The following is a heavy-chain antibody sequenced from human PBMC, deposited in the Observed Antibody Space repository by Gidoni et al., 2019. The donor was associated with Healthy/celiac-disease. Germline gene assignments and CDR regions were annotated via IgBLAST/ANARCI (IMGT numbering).Heavy chain of an antibody. CDR3: ARTARFGEFSRTPKFDY. J-gene: IGHJ4*02. Sequence: QVQLVQSGAEVKKPGASVKVSCKASGYTFTGYYMHWVRQAPGQGLEWMGWINPNSGGTNYAQKFQGRVTMTRDTSISTAYMELSRLRSDDTAVYYCARTARFGEFSRTPKFDYWGQGTLVTVSS. D-gene: IGHD3-10*01. CDR2: INPNSGGT. CDR1: GYTFTGYY. V-gene: IGHV1-2*02.